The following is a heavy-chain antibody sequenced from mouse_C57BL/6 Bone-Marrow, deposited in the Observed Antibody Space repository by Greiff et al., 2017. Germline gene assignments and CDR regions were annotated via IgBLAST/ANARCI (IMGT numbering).Heavy chain of an antibody. CDR2: IRSKSNNYAT. CDR3: VRFYEDY. D-gene: IGHD2-3*01. CDR1: GFSFNTYA. Sequence: DAGGGLVQPKGSLKLSCAASGFSFNTYAMNWVRQAPGKGLEWVARIRSKSNNYATYYADSVKDRFTISRDDSESMLYLQMNNLKTEDTAMYYCVRFYEDYWGQGTSGTVSS. J-gene: IGHJ4*01. V-gene: IGHV10-1*01.